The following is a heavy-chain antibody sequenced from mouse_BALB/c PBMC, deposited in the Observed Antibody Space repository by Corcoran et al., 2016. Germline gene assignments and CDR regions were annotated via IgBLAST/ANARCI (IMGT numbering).Heavy chain of an antibody. CDR2: ISYDGSN. J-gene: IGHJ1*01. CDR1: DYSITSGFY. Sequence: DVQLQESGPGLVKPSQSLSLTCSVTDYSITSGFYWNWIRQFPGNKLEWMGYISYDGSNNYNQSLKNRISITRDTSKNQFFLKLNSVTTEDTATYYCASGNYWYFDVWGAGTTVTVSS. D-gene: IGHD2-1*01. V-gene: IGHV3-6*02. CDR3: ASGNYWYFDV.